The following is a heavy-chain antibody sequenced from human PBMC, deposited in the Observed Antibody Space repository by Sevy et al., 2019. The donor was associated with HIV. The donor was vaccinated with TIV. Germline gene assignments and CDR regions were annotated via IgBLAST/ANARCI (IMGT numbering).Heavy chain of an antibody. Sequence: GGSLRLTCAASGFTFSNYWMTWVRQAPGKGLEWVANIKRDGSEKYYVASVKGRFTISRDNAKNSLYMQMNSLRAEDTAVYYCARDCNSASCLWGLDVWVQGTTVTVSS. D-gene: IGHD2-2*01. CDR1: GFTFSNYW. J-gene: IGHJ6*02. V-gene: IGHV3-7*03. CDR2: IKRDGSEK. CDR3: ARDCNSASCLWGLDV.